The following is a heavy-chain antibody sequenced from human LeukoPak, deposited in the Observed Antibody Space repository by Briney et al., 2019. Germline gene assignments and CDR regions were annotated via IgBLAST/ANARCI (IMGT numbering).Heavy chain of an antibody. CDR1: GGTFSSYT. J-gene: IGHJ6*02. D-gene: IGHD2-2*01. Sequence: SVKVSCKASGGTFSSYTISWVRQAPGQGLEWMGRIIPIFGIANYAQKFQGRVTITADESTSTAYMDLSSLRSEDTAVYYCASEYQLLNYYYYGMDVWGQGTTVTVSS. CDR2: IIPIFGIA. V-gene: IGHV1-69*13. CDR3: ASEYQLLNYYYYGMDV.